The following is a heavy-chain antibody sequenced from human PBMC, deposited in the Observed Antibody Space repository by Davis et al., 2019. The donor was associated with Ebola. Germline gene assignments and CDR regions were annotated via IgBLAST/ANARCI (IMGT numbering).Heavy chain of an antibody. CDR1: GYTFTHYA. V-gene: IGHV7-4-1*04. J-gene: IGHJ6*02. D-gene: IGHD3-10*02. CDR2: INTNTGIS. Sequence: ASVKVSCKTSGYTFTHYAMNWVRQAPGQGLEWMGWINTNTGISTYAQAFTGRFVFSLDTTVSMAYLQISSLKAVDTAVYYCVKDRGLLDPRATHYVYGLDVWGQGSTVIVSS. CDR3: VKDRGLLDPRATHYVYGLDV.